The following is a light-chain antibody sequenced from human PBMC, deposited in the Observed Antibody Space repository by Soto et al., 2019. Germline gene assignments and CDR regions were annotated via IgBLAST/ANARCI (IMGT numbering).Light chain of an antibody. V-gene: IGKV1-5*01. CDR2: DAS. J-gene: IGKJ4*01. CDR3: QNYHSYPLT. CDR1: QSIDRW. Sequence: DIQMTQSPSTLSASVGDRVTITCRASQSIDRWLDWYQQKPGKAPKFLIYDASSLESGVPSRFSGSGSGTEFTLIISSLQAADVATYYCQNYHSYPLTFGGGTRVEIK.